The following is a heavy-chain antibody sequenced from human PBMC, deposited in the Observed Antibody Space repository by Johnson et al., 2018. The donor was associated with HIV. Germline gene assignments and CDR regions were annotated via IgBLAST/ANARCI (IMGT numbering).Heavy chain of an antibody. D-gene: IGHD1-14*01. CDR3: ATRDPTHRPGVFDI. V-gene: IGHV3-30*02. CDR2: IRYDGSNK. Sequence: QEKLVESGGGVVQPGRSLRLSCAASGFTFSSYGMHWVRQAPGKGLEWVAFIRYDGSNKYYADSVKGRFTISRDNSKNSLYLQMNTLRAEDTAVYYCATRDPTHRPGVFDIWGQGTMVTISS. CDR1: GFTFSSYG. J-gene: IGHJ3*02.